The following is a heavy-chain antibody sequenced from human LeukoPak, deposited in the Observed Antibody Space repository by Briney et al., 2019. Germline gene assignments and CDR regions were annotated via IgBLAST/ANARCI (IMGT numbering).Heavy chain of an antibody. D-gene: IGHD3-10*01. Sequence: GASVKVSCKASGGTFSSYAISWVRQAPGQGLEWMGGMIPIFGTANYAQKFQGRVTITTDESTSTAYMELSSLRSEDTAVYYCARSRTRITMVRGPSPLVMDVWGKGTTVTVSS. J-gene: IGHJ6*03. CDR2: MIPIFGTA. CDR3: ARSRTRITMVRGPSPLVMDV. CDR1: GGTFSSYA. V-gene: IGHV1-69*05.